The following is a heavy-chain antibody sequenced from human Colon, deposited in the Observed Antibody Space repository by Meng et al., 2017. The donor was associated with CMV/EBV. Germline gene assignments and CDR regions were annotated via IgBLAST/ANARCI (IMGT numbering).Heavy chain of an antibody. Sequence: SVKVSCKASGYSFTTYGITWVRQAPGQGLEWMGWIVVGSGNTNYAQKFQERVTITRDMSTSTAYMELSSLRSEDTAVYYCARVGCSSTSCSRSYYYYYGMDVWGQGTTVTVSS. J-gene: IGHJ6*02. CDR2: IVVGSGNT. V-gene: IGHV1-58*02. CDR1: GYSFTTYG. CDR3: ARVGCSSTSCSRSYYYYYGMDV. D-gene: IGHD2-2*01.